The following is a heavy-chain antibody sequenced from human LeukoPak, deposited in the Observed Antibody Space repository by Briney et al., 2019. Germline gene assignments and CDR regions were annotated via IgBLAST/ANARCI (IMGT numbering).Heavy chain of an antibody. CDR2: ISSSSSTI. Sequence: SGGSLRLSCAASGFTFSSYSMNWVRQAPGKGLEWVSYISSSSSTIYYADSVKGRFTISRDNAKNSLYLQMNSLRAEDTAVYYCARPSSSWLYYFDYWGQGTLVTVSS. CDR3: ARPSSSWLYYFDY. V-gene: IGHV3-48*04. CDR1: GFTFSSYS. J-gene: IGHJ4*02. D-gene: IGHD6-13*01.